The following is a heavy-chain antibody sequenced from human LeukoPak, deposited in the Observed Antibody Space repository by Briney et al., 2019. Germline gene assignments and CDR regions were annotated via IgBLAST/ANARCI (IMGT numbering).Heavy chain of an antibody. J-gene: IGHJ5*02. CDR2: ISAYNGNT. Sequence: ASVKVSCKVSGYTLTELSMHWVRQAPGQGLEWMGWISAYNGNTNYAQKLQGRVTMTTDASTSTAYMELRSLRSDDTAVYYCARGLDSKKGDIDTWGQGTLVTVSS. CDR1: GYTLTELS. V-gene: IGHV1-18*01. D-gene: IGHD2-15*01. CDR3: ARGLDSKKGDIDT.